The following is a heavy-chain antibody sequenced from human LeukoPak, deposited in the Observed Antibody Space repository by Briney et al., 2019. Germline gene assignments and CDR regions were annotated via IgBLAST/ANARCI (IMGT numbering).Heavy chain of an antibody. Sequence: GGSLRLSCAASGFTFSSYAMSWVRQAPGKGLEWVGRIKSKTDGGTRDYAAPVKVRFTISRDDSKNTLYLQMNSLKTEDTAVYYCARQSLLTYYYDSSSPDPFDPWGQGTLVTVSS. CDR3: ARQSLLTYYYDSSSPDPFDP. CDR1: GFTFSSYA. CDR2: IKSKTDGGTR. J-gene: IGHJ5*02. D-gene: IGHD3-22*01. V-gene: IGHV3-15*01.